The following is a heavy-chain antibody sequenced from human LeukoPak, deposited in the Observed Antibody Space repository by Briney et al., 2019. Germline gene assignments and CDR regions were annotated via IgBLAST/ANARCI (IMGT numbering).Heavy chain of an antibody. CDR1: GYTFTSYA. CDR3: VRGFRIIPADGFDP. CDR2: INTNTGNP. V-gene: IGHV7-4-1*02. D-gene: IGHD2-2*01. J-gene: IGHJ5*02. Sequence: ASVKVSCKASGYTFTSYAMNWVRQAPGQGLEWMGWINTNTGNPTYAQDFTGRFVFSLGTAVTTAYLQISSLKAEDTAVYYCVRGFRIIPADGFDPWGQGTLVTVSS.